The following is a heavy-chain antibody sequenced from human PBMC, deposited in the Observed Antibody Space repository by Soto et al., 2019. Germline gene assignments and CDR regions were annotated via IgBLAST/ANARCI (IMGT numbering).Heavy chain of an antibody. J-gene: IGHJ6*03. CDR1: GYTFTGYY. D-gene: IGHD3-10*01. CDR2: INPNSGGT. V-gene: IGHV1-2*04. CDR3: ARGGGDYYGSGSYYNGDYYYYYMDV. Sequence: ASVKVSCKASGYTFTGYYMHWVRQPPGQGLEWMGWINPNSGGTNYAQKFQGWVTMTRDTSIRKAYMELSRLRSDDTAVYYGARGGGDYYGSGSYYNGDYYYYYMDVWGKGTTVTVSS.